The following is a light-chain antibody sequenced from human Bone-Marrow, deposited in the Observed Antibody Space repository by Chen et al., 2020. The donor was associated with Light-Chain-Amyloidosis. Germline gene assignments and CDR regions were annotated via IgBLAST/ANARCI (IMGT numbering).Light chain of an antibody. CDR2: EVR. CDR1: SGDVGTYNY. Sequence: QSALTQPASVSGSPGQSITIPCTGTSGDVGTYNYVSWYQQHPGEAPKVTIDEVRNRPLEIYNRFSGSKTGNKASLTISGPEAEDEDDYYRSSFTSGRSDDFGTGTKVTVL. CDR3: SSFTSGRSDD. V-gene: IGLV2-14*01. J-gene: IGLJ1*01.